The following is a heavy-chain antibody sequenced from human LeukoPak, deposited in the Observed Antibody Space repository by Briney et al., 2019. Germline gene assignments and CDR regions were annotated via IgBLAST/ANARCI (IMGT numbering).Heavy chain of an antibody. Sequence: PSETLSLTCTVSGGSISSYYWSWIRQPPGKGLEWIGYIYYSGSTNYNPSLKSRVTISVDTSKDQFSLKLSSVTAADTAVYYCARSIMVRGVITPNWFDPWGQGTLVTVSS. V-gene: IGHV4-59*12. CDR2: IYYSGST. CDR3: ARSIMVRGVITPNWFDP. CDR1: GGSISSYY. D-gene: IGHD3-10*01. J-gene: IGHJ5*02.